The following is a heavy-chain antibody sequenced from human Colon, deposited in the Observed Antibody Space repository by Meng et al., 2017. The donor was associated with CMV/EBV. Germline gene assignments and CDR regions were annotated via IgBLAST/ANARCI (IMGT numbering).Heavy chain of an antibody. CDR1: GFSFDSYS. V-gene: IGHV3-21*01. Sequence: VASGFSFDSYSMNWVSQSPARGLEWVSSISSSSNYKFYADSVKGRFTISRDNAKNSVYLQMDSLRVEDTAVYYCATDLLTGAFFDHWGQGALVTVSS. CDR3: ATDLLTGAFFDH. J-gene: IGHJ4*02. D-gene: IGHD3-9*01. CDR2: ISSSSNYK.